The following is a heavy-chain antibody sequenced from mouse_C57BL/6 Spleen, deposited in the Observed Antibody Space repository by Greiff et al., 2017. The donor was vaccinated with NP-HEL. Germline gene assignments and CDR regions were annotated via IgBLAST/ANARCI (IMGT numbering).Heavy chain of an antibody. J-gene: IGHJ2*01. D-gene: IGHD2-4*01. Sequence: EVKLVESGGGLVKPGGSLKLSCAASGFTFSSYAMSWVRQTPEKRLEWVATISDGGSYTYYPDNVKGRFTISRDNAKNNLYLQMSHLKSEDTAMYYCARAGDYDGYYFDYWGQGTTLTVSS. CDR3: ARAGDYDGYYFDY. CDR1: GFTFSSYA. CDR2: ISDGGSYT. V-gene: IGHV5-4*03.